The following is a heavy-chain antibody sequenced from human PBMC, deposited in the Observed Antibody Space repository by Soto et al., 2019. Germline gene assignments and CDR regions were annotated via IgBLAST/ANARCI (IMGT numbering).Heavy chain of an antibody. D-gene: IGHD3-10*02. CDR2: ISGSGGST. V-gene: IGHV3-23*01. CDR3: AKHLVRGVIGNWFDP. Sequence: GGSLRLSCAASGFTFSSYAMSWVRQAPGKGLEWVSAISGSGGSTYYADSVKGRLTISRDNSKNTLYLQMNSLRAEDTAVYYCAKHLVRGVIGNWFDPWGQGTLVTVSS. J-gene: IGHJ5*02. CDR1: GFTFSSYA.